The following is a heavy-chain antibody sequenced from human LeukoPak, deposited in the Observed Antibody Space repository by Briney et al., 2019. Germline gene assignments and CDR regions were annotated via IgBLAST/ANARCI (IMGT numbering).Heavy chain of an antibody. D-gene: IGHD2-15*01. J-gene: IGHJ4*02. CDR3: AKGESWVVDTFDY. V-gene: IGHV3-23*01. Sequence: GGSLRLSCAASGFTFSSYAMSWVRQAPGKGLEWVSAISGSGGSTYYADSVKGRFTISRDNSKNTLYLQMNNLRAEDTAVYYCAKGESWVVDTFDYWGQGTLVTVSS. CDR1: GFTFSSYA. CDR2: ISGSGGST.